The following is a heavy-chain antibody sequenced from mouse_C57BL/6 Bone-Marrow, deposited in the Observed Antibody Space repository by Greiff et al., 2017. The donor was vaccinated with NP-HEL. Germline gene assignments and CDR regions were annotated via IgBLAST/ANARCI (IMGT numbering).Heavy chain of an antibody. Sequence: EVMLVESGGGLVQPKGSLKLSCAASGFSFNTYAMNWVRQAPGKGLEWVARIRSKSNNYATYYADSVKDRFTISRDDSESMLYLKMNNLKTEDTAMYYCVRLLRRRGYYAMDYWGQGTSVTVSS. J-gene: IGHJ4*01. D-gene: IGHD2-12*01. V-gene: IGHV10-1*01. CDR1: GFSFNTYA. CDR3: VRLLRRRGYYAMDY. CDR2: IRSKSNNYAT.